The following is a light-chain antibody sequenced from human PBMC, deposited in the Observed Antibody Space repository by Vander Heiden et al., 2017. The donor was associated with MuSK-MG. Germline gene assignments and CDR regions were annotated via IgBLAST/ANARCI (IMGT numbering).Light chain of an antibody. CDR3: QQNSNPPYT. CDR1: QSVLFIPNNKNY. CDR2: WAS. Sequence: DIVMTQSPASLAASLGERATITCKSSQSVLFIPNNKNYLAWYQQKPRQPPTLLIKWASTEERGVPSRFSSSGAGKDFTLTISSLQDDDVALYYYQQNSNPPYTFGQGTKV. V-gene: IGKV4-1*01. J-gene: IGKJ1*01.